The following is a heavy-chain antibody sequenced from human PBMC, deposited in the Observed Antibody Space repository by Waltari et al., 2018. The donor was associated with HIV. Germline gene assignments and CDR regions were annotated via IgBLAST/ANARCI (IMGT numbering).Heavy chain of an antibody. V-gene: IGHV6-1*02. CDR1: GDSVSSDSAA. CDR2: TYVRSKWFQ. CDR3: ARDSNGLDY. Sequence: HVQLLQSGPGLVTSSQTLSITCAISGDSVSSDSAAGNWIRLSPSGRLEWLGRTYVRSKWFQRYPPPLRGRIRVDGDTSVNHFSLHLDSVTPDDTAVYYCARDSNGLDYWGQGTVVTVSS. J-gene: IGHJ4*02. D-gene: IGHD4-4*01.